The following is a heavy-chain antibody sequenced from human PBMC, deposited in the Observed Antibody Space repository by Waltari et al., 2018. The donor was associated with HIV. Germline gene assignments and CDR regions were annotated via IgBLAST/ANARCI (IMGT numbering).Heavy chain of an antibody. CDR1: GFILRDYP. CDR2: IRSKAYGETA. J-gene: IGHJ6*02. V-gene: IGHV3-49*03. D-gene: IGHD3-16*01. CDR3: TKGGGKSPGLSV. Sequence: HLVQSGGGLTQPGRSLRLSCAASGFILRDYPMSWFRQAPGKGLEWVGFIRSKAYGETAEYAAALEGRFTISRDDSRGIGYLQMDGLKIEDTGVYYCTKGGGKSPGLSVWGQGTTVTVSS.